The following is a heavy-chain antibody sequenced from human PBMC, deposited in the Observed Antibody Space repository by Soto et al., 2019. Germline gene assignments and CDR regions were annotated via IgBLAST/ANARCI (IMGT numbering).Heavy chain of an antibody. CDR1: GFSLGTSEAG. CDR2: LYWDDDK. J-gene: IGHJ1*01. V-gene: IGHV2-5*02. D-gene: IGHD5-18*01. CDR3: IRMCLGFGENCGVVPGYGGWVP. Sequence: QITLKESGPTLVEPTQTLTLTCTFSGFSLGTSEAGLGWVRQSPGKALEWLALLYWDDDKDYSPSLQYRFSTRKDPSQNPTLMTRDICVGEETVSYLWIRMCLGFGENCGVVPGYGGWVPGGQDAQVTVSS.